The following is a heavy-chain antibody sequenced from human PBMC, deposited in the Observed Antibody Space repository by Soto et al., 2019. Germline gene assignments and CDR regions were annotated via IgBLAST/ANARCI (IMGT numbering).Heavy chain of an antibody. CDR1: GFTFSRYS. J-gene: IGHJ4*02. CDR3: ARDDSSGYYYIYFDC. D-gene: IGHD3-22*01. Sequence: GASLRLSCAASGFTFSRYSMNWVRQAPGKGLEWLSYISTSTTTTYYADSVKGRFTISRDNAKNLLYLQMNSLRDEDTAVYYCARDDSSGYYYIYFDCWGQGTQVTVSS. CDR2: ISTSTTTT. V-gene: IGHV3-48*02.